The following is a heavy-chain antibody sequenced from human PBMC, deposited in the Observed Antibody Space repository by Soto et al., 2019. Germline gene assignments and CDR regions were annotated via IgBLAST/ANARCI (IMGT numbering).Heavy chain of an antibody. CDR3: ARSPLMRYCSGGSCPTFYYYYYMDV. Sequence: ASVKVSCKASGYTFTSYGISWVRQAPGQGLEWMGWISAYNGNTNYAQKHQGRVTMTTDTSTSTAYMELRSLRSDDTAVYYCARSPLMRYCSGGSCPTFYYYYYMDVWGKGTTVTVSS. V-gene: IGHV1-18*01. CDR2: ISAYNGNT. D-gene: IGHD2-15*01. CDR1: GYTFTSYG. J-gene: IGHJ6*03.